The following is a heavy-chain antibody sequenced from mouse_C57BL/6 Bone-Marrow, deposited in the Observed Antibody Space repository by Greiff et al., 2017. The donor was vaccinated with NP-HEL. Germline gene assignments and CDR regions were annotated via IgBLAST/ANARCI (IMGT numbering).Heavy chain of an antibody. Sequence: VQLQQPGAELVRPGSSVKLSCKASGYTFTSYWMHWVKQRPIQGLEWIGNIDPSDSETHYTQKFKDKATLTVDKSSSTAYMQLSSLTSEDSAVYYCARDDYFAYWGQGTLVTVSA. CDR2: IDPSDSET. J-gene: IGHJ3*01. V-gene: IGHV1-52*01. CDR1: GYTFTSYW. D-gene: IGHD2-4*01. CDR3: ARDDYFAY.